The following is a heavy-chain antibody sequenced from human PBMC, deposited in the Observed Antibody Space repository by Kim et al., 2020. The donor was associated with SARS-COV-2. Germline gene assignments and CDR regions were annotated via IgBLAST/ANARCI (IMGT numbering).Heavy chain of an antibody. D-gene: IGHD6-19*01. V-gene: IGHV3-23*01. CDR3: ATSGYSSGWYN. Sequence: TYYADSVKGRFTISRDNSKNTLYLQMNSLRAEDTAVYYCATSGYSSGWYNWGQGTLVTVSS. CDR2: T. J-gene: IGHJ4*02.